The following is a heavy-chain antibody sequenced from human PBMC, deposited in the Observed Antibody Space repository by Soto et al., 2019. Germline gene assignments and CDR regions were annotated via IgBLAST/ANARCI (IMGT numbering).Heavy chain of an antibody. V-gene: IGHV3-7*03. J-gene: IGHJ3*01. D-gene: IGHD1-26*01. CDR1: GFTFNNYW. Sequence: DVHLVESGGGMVQSGGSLRLSCAASGFTFNNYWMSWVRQAPGKGLEWVANIRQDGSETNYLDSVKGRFTISRDNARDVLYLEMNSLRAEDTAVFYCARERGSYFDAFDLWGRGTMVVVAS. CDR2: IRQDGSET. CDR3: ARERGSYFDAFDL.